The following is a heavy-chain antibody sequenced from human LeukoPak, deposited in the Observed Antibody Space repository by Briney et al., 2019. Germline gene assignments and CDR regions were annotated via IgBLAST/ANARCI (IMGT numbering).Heavy chain of an antibody. V-gene: IGHV3-9*01. J-gene: IGHJ4*02. D-gene: IGHD2-21*02. CDR1: GFTFDDYA. Sequence: GRSLRLSCAASGFTFDDYAMHWVRQAPGKGLEWVSGISWNSGSIGYADSVKGRFTISRDNAKNSLYLQMNSLRAEDTALYYCAKDIGVVVTYIDYWGQGTLVTVSS. CDR2: ISWNSGSI. CDR3: AKDIGVVVTYIDY.